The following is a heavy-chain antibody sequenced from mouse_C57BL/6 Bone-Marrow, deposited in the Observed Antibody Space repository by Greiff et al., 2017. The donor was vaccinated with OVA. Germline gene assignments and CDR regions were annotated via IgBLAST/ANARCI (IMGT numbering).Heavy chain of an antibody. Sequence: VQLQQSGPELVQPGASVKLSCKASGYTFTSYDINWVKQRPGQGLEWIGWIYPRYGSTKYNEKFKGKATLTVDTSSSTAYMELHSLTSEDSAVYFCASGGDTYYYAMDYWGQGTSVTVSS. D-gene: IGHD1-1*02. CDR1: GYTFTSYD. CDR2: IYPRYGST. J-gene: IGHJ4*01. V-gene: IGHV1-85*01. CDR3: ASGGDTYYYAMDY.